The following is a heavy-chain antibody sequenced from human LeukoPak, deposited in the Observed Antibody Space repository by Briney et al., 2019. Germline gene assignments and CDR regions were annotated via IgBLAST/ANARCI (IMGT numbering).Heavy chain of an antibody. CDR2: ISSSSSFI. CDR1: GFTFSSYS. J-gene: IGHJ4*02. V-gene: IGHV3-21*01. Sequence: NPGGSLRLSCVASGFTFSSYSVNWVRQAPGKGLEWVSSISSSSSFIYYADSVKGRFTISRDNAKNSLYLQINSLRAEDTAVYYCARDGGGMVGALYYFDSWGQGTLVTVSS. D-gene: IGHD1-26*01. CDR3: ARDGGGMVGALYYFDS.